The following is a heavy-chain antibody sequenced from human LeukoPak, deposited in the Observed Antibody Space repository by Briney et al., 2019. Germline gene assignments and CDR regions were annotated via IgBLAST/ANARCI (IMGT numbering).Heavy chain of an antibody. CDR1: GGSISNYY. J-gene: IGHJ4*02. V-gene: IGHV4-59*01. Sequence: PSETLSLTCTVSGGSISNYYWSWIRQPPGKGLEWIGYIYYSGSTNYNPSLKSRVIISVDTSKNQFSLKLSSVAAADTAVCYCARDYGDYFDYWGQGTLVTVSS. CDR3: ARDYGDYFDY. D-gene: IGHD4-17*01. CDR2: IYYSGST.